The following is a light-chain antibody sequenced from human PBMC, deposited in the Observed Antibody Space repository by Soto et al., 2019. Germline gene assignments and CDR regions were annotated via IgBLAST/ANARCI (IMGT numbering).Light chain of an antibody. CDR2: DAS. CDR1: QDISNY. J-gene: IGKJ4*01. Sequence: DIQMTQSPSCLSASVGDRVTITCQASQDISNYLNWYQQKPGKAPKLLIYDASNLETGVPSRFSGSGSGTDFTFTISSLQPEDTATYYCQQYDNLPPLTFGGGTKVEIK. V-gene: IGKV1-33*01. CDR3: QQYDNLPPLT.